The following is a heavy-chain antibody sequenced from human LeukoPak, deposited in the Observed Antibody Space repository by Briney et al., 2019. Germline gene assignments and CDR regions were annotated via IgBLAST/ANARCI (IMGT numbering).Heavy chain of an antibody. D-gene: IGHD3-16*02. Sequence: PGGSLRLSCAASGFTVSSNYMSWVRQAPGKGLEWVSVIYSGGSTYYADSVKGRFTISRDNSKNTLYLQMNSLRAEDTAVYYCAREAYDYVWGSYRFGTPYGIDVWGQGTTVTVSS. CDR3: AREAYDYVWGSYRFGTPYGIDV. CDR1: GFTVSSNY. V-gene: IGHV3-66*01. CDR2: IYSGGST. J-gene: IGHJ6*02.